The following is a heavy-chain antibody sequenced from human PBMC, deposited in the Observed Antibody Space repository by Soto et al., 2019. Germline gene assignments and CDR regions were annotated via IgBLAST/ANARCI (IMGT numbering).Heavy chain of an antibody. J-gene: IGHJ4*02. Sequence: PSGTLSLTCTVAGGSISSYYWRWIRPPPGKGLEWIGYIYYSGSTNYNPSLKSRVTILLDKSKNQFSLSLSFMTAADTATYYCARSFGWYAVDSWGQGILVTVSS. V-gene: IGHV4-59*12. D-gene: IGHD6-19*01. CDR2: IYYSGST. CDR1: GGSISSYY. CDR3: ARSFGWYAVDS.